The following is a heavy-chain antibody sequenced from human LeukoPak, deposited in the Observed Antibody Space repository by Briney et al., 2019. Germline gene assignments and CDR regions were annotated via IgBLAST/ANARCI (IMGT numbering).Heavy chain of an antibody. J-gene: IGHJ4*02. CDR2: ISFDGTNK. D-gene: IGHD4-17*01. Sequence: GGSLRLSCTASGVTLSNYAMHWVRRPPGRGLEWVAVISFDGTNKYYGDSVEGRFSVSRDNSKNTLHLQMNSLRPDDTAMYYCATDYGDYEPIDYWSQGTLVTVSS. CDR3: ATDYGDYEPIDY. CDR1: GVTLSNYA. V-gene: IGHV3-30*04.